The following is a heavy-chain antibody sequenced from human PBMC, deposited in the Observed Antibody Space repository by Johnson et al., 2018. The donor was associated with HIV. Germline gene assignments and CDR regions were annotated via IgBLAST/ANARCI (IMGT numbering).Heavy chain of an antibody. J-gene: IGHJ3*02. CDR1: GFTFTSYT. V-gene: IGHV3-30*14. D-gene: IGHD3-3*01. CDR2: ISSDGTNK. Sequence: QVQLVESGGGVVQPGRSLRLSCAASGFTFTSYTIHWVRQAPGKGLEWVALISSDGTNKYYADSVKGRFTISRDNAKNSLYLQMHSLRAEDTAVYYGASRQYFSSFDIWGQGTMVTVSS. CDR3: ASRQYFSSFDI.